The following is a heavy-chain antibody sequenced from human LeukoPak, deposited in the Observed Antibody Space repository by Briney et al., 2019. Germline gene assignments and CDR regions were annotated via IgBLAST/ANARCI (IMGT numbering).Heavy chain of an antibody. CDR3: AGGPGFLIDC. J-gene: IGHJ4*02. CDR1: GFTFSSYW. V-gene: IGHV3-7*01. Sequence: GGSLRLSCVPSGFTFSSYWMSWVRQTPGKGLEWVANIDQDGSGKNYVDSVKGRLTISRDNAKNLLFLQMNSLRPEGTAVYYCAGGPGFLIDCWGQGTLVTVSS. D-gene: IGHD3-3*01. CDR2: IDQDGSGK.